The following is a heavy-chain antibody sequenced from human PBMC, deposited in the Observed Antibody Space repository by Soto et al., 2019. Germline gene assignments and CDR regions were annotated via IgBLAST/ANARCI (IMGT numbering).Heavy chain of an antibody. CDR2: INHSGST. CDR3: ARGTLDQTPFDY. V-gene: IGHV4-34*01. J-gene: IGHJ4*02. D-gene: IGHD1-1*01. CDR1: VGSFSGYY. Sequence: SETLSLTCAIYVGSFSGYYWSCIRQPPGKWLEWIGEINHSGSTNYNPSLKSRVTISVDTSKNQFSLKLSSVTAADTAVYYCARGTLDQTPFDYWGQGTLVTVSS.